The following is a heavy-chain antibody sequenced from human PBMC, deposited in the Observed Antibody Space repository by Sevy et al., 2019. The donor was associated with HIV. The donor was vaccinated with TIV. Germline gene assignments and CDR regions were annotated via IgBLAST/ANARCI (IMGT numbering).Heavy chain of an antibody. J-gene: IGHJ4*02. CDR2: INPSGGST. CDR3: ARDSDNYDILTGYYPFDY. Sequence: VKVSCKASGYTFTSDYMHWVRQAPGQGLEWMGIINPSGGSTSYAQKFQGRVTMTRDTSTSTVYMELSSLRSEDTAVYYCARDSDNYDILTGYYPFDYWGQGTLVTVSS. CDR1: GYTFTSDY. D-gene: IGHD3-9*01. V-gene: IGHV1-46*01.